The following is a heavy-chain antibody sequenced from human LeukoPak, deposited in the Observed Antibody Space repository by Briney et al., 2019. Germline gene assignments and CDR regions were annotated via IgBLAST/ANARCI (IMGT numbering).Heavy chain of an antibody. CDR1: GFTFSRNA. V-gene: IGHV3-23*01. CDR3: AKASYCSGGSCYLVDY. J-gene: IGHJ4*02. Sequence: AGGSLRLSCGGSGFTFSRNAMNWVRQAPGKGLEWVSAISGSGGSTYYADSVKGRFTISRDNSKNTLYLQMNSLRAEDTAVYYCAKASYCSGGSCYLVDYWGQGTLVTVSS. CDR2: ISGSGGST. D-gene: IGHD2-15*01.